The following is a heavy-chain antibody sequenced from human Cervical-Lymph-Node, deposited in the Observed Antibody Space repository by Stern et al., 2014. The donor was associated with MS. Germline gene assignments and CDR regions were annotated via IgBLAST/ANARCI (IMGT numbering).Heavy chain of an antibody. D-gene: IGHD2-15*01. CDR1: GYTFTSYG. CDR2: ISAYKGTK. Sequence: QVQLGQSGAEVKKPGASVKVSCKASGYTFTSYGISWVRQAPGQGLEWMGGISAYKGTKNNAQKLQGRVTRTTDTSTSTAYRELRSLRSYDTAVYYCATGLLGCENAFDIWGQGTMVTVSS. CDR3: ATGLLGCENAFDI. V-gene: IGHV1-18*01. J-gene: IGHJ3*02.